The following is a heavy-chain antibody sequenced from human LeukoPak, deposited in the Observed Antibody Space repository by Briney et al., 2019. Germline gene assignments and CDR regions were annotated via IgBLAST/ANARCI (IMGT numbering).Heavy chain of an antibody. V-gene: IGHV5-10-1*01. D-gene: IGHD3-16*02. CDR2: IDPSDSYT. Sequence: GASLKISSKGSGYSFTTYWITWVRQMPGKGLEWMGRIDPSDSYTNYSPSFQGHVTISADKSISTAYLQWSSLKASDTAMYYCARVIHLGELSLYDYWGQGTLVTVSS. CDR1: GYSFTTYW. CDR3: ARVIHLGELSLYDY. J-gene: IGHJ4*02.